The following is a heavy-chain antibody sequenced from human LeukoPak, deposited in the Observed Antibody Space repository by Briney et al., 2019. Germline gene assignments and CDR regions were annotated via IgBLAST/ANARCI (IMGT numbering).Heavy chain of an antibody. Sequence: GDSLKISCEGSGYSFTSYWIGWVRQMPGKGLEWMGIIYPGDSETRYSPPFQGQVTISVDKSISTAYLQWSSLKASDTAMYYCARHSYCSSITCYYYYGMDVWGQGTTVTVSS. D-gene: IGHD2-2*01. CDR3: ARHSYCSSITCYYYYGMDV. J-gene: IGHJ6*02. CDR1: GYSFTSYW. V-gene: IGHV5-51*01. CDR2: IYPGDSET.